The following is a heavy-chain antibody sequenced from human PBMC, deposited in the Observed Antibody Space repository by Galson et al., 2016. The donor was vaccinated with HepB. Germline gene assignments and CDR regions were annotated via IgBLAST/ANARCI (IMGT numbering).Heavy chain of an antibody. D-gene: IGHD3-3*01. Sequence: SETLSLTCAVHGGSFSGYSWSWIRQPPGKGLEWIGEINQSGSTNYNPSLKSRVTISVDTAEIQFSLKLSSVTAADTAVYYCATDDFWSVSYFGDWGQGLLVTVSS. V-gene: IGHV4-34*01. CDR2: INQSGST. CDR3: ATDDFWSVSYFGD. J-gene: IGHJ4*02. CDR1: GGSFSGYS.